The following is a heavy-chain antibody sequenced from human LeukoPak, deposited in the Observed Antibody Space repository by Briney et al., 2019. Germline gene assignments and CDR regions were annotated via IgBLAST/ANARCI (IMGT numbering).Heavy chain of an antibody. CDR3: AKDPRIVGATGGFDY. V-gene: IGHV3-23*01. CDR1: GFTFSSFA. D-gene: IGHD1-26*01. CDR2: ISGSGGST. J-gene: IGHJ4*02. Sequence: PGGSLRLSCAASGFTFSSFAMSWVRQAPGKGLEWVSGISGSGGSTYYADSVKGRFTISRDRSKDTLYLQMNSLRAEDTAVYYCAKDPRIVGATGGFDYWGQGTLVTVSS.